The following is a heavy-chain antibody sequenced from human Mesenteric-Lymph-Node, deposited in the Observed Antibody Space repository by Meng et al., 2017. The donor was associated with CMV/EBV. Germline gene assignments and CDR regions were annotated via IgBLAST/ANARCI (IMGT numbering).Heavy chain of an antibody. CDR3: ARPTYSSSGRFDP. Sequence: CVVYGGSFSGYSWSWIRQPPGKGLEWIGEINHSGSTNYNPSLKSRVTISVDTSKNQFSLKLRSVTAADTAIYYCARPTYSSSGRFDPWGQGTLVTVSS. D-gene: IGHD6-13*01. CDR2: INHSGST. CDR1: GGSFSGYS. V-gene: IGHV4-34*01. J-gene: IGHJ5*02.